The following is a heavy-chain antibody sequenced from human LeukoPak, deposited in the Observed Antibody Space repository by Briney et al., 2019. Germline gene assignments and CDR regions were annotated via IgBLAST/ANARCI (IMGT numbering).Heavy chain of an antibody. V-gene: IGHV4-34*01. CDR3: ARPGYVDY. J-gene: IGHJ4*02. CDR2: INHSGNT. D-gene: IGHD5-18*01. CDR1: GGSFSGYY. Sequence: SETLSLTCAVYGGSFSGYYWSWIRQPPGKGLEWIGEINHSGNTNYNPSLKSRVTISVDTSKNQFSLKLSSVTAADTAVYYCARPGYVDYWGQGTLVTVSS.